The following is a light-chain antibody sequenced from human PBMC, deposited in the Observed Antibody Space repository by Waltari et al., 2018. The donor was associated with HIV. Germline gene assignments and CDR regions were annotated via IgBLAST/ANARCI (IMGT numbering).Light chain of an antibody. CDR3: AAWDDSLNGWV. CDR1: SSNIGRNT. CDR2: SNN. Sequence: QSVLTQPPSASGTPGQRVNIPCSGSSSNIGRNTVNWYQQLPGTAPKLLIYSNNQRPSGVPDRFSGSKSGTSASLAISGLQSEDEADYYCAAWDDSLNGWVFGGGTKLTVL. J-gene: IGLJ3*02. V-gene: IGLV1-44*01.